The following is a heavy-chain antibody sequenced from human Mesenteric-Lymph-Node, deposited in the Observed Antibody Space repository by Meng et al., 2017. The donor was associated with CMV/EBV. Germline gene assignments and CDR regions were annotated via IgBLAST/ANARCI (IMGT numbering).Heavy chain of an antibody. D-gene: IGHD3-3*01. CDR3: ARAPSIFGAGGAFDI. Sequence: GGSISGGGYYWSWIRQPPGKGLEWIGYIYYSGSTYYNPSLKSRVNISVDTSKNQFSLKLSSVTAADTAVYYCARAPSIFGAGGAFDIWGQGTMVTVSS. J-gene: IGHJ3*02. V-gene: IGHV4-30-4*08. CDR2: IYYSGST. CDR1: GGSISGGGYY.